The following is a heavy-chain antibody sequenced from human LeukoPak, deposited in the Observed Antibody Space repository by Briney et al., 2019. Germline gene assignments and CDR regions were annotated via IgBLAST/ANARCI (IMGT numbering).Heavy chain of an antibody. D-gene: IGHD6-13*01. J-gene: IGHJ5*02. Sequence: SEALSLTCTVSVGSISRSSYYWPWSRQPPGKGLEWIGEINHSGSTNFNPSLKSRVTLSADTSKNQFSLKLTSLTAADTAVYYCARGQQLVRHWFDPWGQGTVVTVSS. CDR2: INHSGST. V-gene: IGHV4-39*07. CDR1: VGSISRSSYY. CDR3: ARGQQLVRHWFDP.